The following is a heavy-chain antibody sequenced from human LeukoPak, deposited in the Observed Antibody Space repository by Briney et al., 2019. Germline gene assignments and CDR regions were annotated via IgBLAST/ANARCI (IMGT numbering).Heavy chain of an antibody. CDR1: GFTFSSYG. J-gene: IGHJ5*02. Sequence: PGGSLRLSCAASGFTFSSYGMHWVRQAPGKGLEWVAVISYDGSNKYYADSVKGRFTISRDNSKNTLYLQMNSLRAEDTAVYYCAKDFPEWELTNWFDPWGQGTLVTVSS. D-gene: IGHD1-26*01. V-gene: IGHV3-30*18. CDR2: ISYDGSNK. CDR3: AKDFPEWELTNWFDP.